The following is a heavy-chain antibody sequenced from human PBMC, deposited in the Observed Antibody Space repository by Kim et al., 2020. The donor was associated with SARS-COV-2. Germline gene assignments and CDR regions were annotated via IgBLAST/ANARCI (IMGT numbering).Heavy chain of an antibody. CDR2: ISGSGGST. CDR3: GKDPNGDFLGGFDI. Sequence: GGSLRLSCAASGFTFSSYSMTWVRQAPGKGLEWVSVISGSGGSTYYADSVKGRFTISRDNPKNTVYLQMNSLRVDDTSVYYCGKDPNGDFLGGFDICGPG. V-gene: IGHV3-23*01. D-gene: IGHD2-15*01. CDR1: GFTFSSYS. J-gene: IGHJ3*02.